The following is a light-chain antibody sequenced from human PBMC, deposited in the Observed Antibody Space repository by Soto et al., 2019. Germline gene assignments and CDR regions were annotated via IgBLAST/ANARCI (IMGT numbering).Light chain of an antibody. CDR2: AAS. CDR3: QQLNSYPLT. Sequence: DIRMTQSPSSLSASVEDRVIITCRASQSISNHLNWYQQKPGKAPKLLIFAASSLQSGVPSRFSGSRSGPDFTLTISSLQPEDFATYYCQQLNSYPLTFGGGTKVDI. J-gene: IGKJ4*01. V-gene: IGKV1-39*01. CDR1: QSISNH.